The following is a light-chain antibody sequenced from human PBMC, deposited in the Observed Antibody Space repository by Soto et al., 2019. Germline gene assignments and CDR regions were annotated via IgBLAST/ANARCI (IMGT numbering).Light chain of an antibody. Sequence: IAITLSNTTLSGSVGDRVTITCRASQSISSWLAWYQQKPGKAPKLLIYDASSLESGVPSRFSGSGPGTEFTLTISSLQPDDFPTYSAEPDNMYCTFCQVSKLDIK. CDR3: EPDNMYCT. V-gene: IGKV1-5*01. J-gene: IGKJ2*02. CDR2: DAS. CDR1: QSISSW.